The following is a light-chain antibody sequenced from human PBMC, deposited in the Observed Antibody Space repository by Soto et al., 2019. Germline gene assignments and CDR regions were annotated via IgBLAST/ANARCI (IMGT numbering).Light chain of an antibody. V-gene: IGLV2-14*01. J-gene: IGLJ1*01. CDR3: SSYTSSSTDV. CDR2: EVS. Sequence: QSALTQPASVSGSPGQSITISCTGTSSDVGGYNYVSWYQQHPGKAPKLMIYEVSTRPSGVSNRFSVSKSGNTASLTISGLQAEDEADYYCSSYTSSSTDVFGTGTKLTVL. CDR1: SSDVGGYNY.